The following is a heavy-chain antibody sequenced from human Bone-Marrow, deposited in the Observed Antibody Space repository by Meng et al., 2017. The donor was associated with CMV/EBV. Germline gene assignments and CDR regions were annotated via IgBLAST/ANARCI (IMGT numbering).Heavy chain of an antibody. J-gene: IGHJ4*02. CDR1: GFTFDTYG. CDR3: AKDQLLFGGPNAYFDD. CDR2: IRHDGSNK. D-gene: IGHD3-16*01. Sequence: GESLKISCAASGFTFDTYGMHWVRQAPGKGLEWVAFIRHDGSNKSYGDSMKGRFTISRDNSKNTLYLQMNSLRAEETAIYYCAKDQLLFGGPNAYFDDWGQGTLVTVSS. V-gene: IGHV3-30*02.